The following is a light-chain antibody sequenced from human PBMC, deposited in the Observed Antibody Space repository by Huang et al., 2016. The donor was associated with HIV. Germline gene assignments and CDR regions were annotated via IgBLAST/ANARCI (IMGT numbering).Light chain of an antibody. CDR1: QSIGTY. V-gene: IGKV1-39*01. CDR2: VAS. Sequence: DIQMTQSPSSLSASVGDRVTIACRASQSIGTYLNLYQQKPGKAPRLLIHVASSLQSGVPSRFSGSGSGTDFTLTISSLQPEDFATYYWQQSYRALGLTFGGGTKVEIK. CDR3: QQSYRALGLT. J-gene: IGKJ4*01.